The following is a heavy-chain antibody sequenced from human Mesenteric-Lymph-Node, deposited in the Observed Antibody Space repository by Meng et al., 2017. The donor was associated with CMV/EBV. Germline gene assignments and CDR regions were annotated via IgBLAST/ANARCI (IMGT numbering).Heavy chain of an antibody. J-gene: IGHJ4*01. CDR3: AKSLTISGALRQYYYFDH. CDR2: IYSDHSGGTT. CDR1: GFTVNTNY. V-gene: IGHV3-66*02. D-gene: IGHD3-3*01. Sequence: GGSLRLSCAASGFTVNTNYISWVRQAPGKGLEWISIIYSDHSGGTTYYADSVEGRFTISRDDSKNRVDLQMNGLRREDTAVYYCAKSLTISGALRQYYYFDHWGHGALVTVSS.